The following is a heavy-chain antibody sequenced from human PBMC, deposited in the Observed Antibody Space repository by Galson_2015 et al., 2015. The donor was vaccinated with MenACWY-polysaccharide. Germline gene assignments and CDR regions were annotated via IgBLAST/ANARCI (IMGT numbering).Heavy chain of an antibody. J-gene: IGHJ4*02. V-gene: IGHV1-3*01. CDR1: GDTFIPYS. D-gene: IGHD1-26*01. CDR2: INPGNGHT. CDR3: ARGIRDSGDYAQDYFDH. Sequence: SVKVSCKASGDTFIPYSMHWVRQAPGQGLEWMGWINPGNGHTKYPQKIQGRVIFTRDTSANTGYMELRSLRYEDTAVYYCARGIRDSGDYAQDYFDHWGQGTPVTVSS.